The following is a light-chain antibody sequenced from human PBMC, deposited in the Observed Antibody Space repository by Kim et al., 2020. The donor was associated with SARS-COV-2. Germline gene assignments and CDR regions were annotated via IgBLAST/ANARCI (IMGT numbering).Light chain of an antibody. CDR3: NSHTSSGTYV. Sequence: GQSLTISCTANSCDVNDFTYSSWYQQPPGKAPKLIIYDVNKRPSGESTRFSGSKSGNTASLTISGLQAEDEADYYCNSHTSSGTYVFGTGTKFTVL. V-gene: IGLV2-14*03. J-gene: IGLJ1*01. CDR2: DVN. CDR1: SCDVNDFTY.